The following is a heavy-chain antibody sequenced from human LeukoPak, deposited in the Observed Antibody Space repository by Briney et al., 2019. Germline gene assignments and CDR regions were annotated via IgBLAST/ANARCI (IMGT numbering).Heavy chain of an antibody. J-gene: IGHJ4*02. CDR1: GFTFSSYA. V-gene: IGHV3-30-3*01. D-gene: IGHD5-12*01. CDR2: ISYDGSNK. Sequence: PGGSLRLSCAASGFTFSSYAMHWVRQAPGKGLEWVAVISYDGSNKYYAGSVKGRFTISRDNSKNTLYLQMNSLRAEDTAVYYCARVPSSGYDLQGFDYWGQGTLVTVSS. CDR3: ARVPSSGYDLQGFDY.